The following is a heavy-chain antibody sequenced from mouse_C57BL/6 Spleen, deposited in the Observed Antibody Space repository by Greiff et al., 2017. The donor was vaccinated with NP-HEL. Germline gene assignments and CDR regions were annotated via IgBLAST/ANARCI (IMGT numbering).Heavy chain of an antibody. CDR1: GYTFTDYN. Sequence: EVQLQQSGPELVKPGASVKMSCKASGYTFTDYNMHWVKQSHGKSLEWIGYINPNNGGTSYNQKFKGKATLTVNKSSSTAYMELRSLTSEDSAVYYCARWGIYYGNYWYFDVWGTGTTVTVFS. CDR2: INPNNGGT. CDR3: ARWGIYYGNYWYFDV. V-gene: IGHV1-22*01. J-gene: IGHJ1*03. D-gene: IGHD2-1*01.